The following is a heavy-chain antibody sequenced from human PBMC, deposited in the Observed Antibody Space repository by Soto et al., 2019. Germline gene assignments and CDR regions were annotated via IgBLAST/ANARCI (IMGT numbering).Heavy chain of an antibody. CDR1: DFTVGNNY. J-gene: IGHJ3*02. CDR2: ISWNSGMI. CDR3: AKEIVDAVVKGAFDI. Sequence: GGSLRLSCAASDFTVGNNYMHWVRQAPGKGLEWVSGISWNSGMIGYADSVKGRFTISRDNAKNSLYLQMNSLRAEDTALYHCAKEIVDAVVKGAFDIWGQGTMVTVSS. V-gene: IGHV3-9*01. D-gene: IGHD3-22*01.